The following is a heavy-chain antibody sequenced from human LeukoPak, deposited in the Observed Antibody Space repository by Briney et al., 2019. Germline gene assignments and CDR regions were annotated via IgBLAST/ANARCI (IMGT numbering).Heavy chain of an antibody. Sequence: SVKVSCKASGGTFSSYAISWVRQAPGQGLEWMGGIIPIFGTANYAQKFQGRVTITADESTSTAYMELSSLRSEDTAVYYCARDMGYSSGWYAADYYYYYMDVWGKGTTVTISS. CDR2: IIPIFGTA. V-gene: IGHV1-69*13. CDR3: ARDMGYSSGWYAADYYYYYMDV. D-gene: IGHD6-19*01. J-gene: IGHJ6*03. CDR1: GGTFSSYA.